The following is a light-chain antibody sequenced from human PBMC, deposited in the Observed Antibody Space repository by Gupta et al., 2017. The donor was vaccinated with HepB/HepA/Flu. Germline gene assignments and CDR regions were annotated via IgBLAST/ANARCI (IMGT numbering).Light chain of an antibody. Sequence: EFVLTQSPATLSVSPGETATLSCRASQTIGRNLAWYQLKPGQAPRLLIYHASTRATDLPARFSGGGFGTEFVLTISGLQSDDAAFYYCQKYGGVPATFGQGTRIEIK. CDR3: QKYGGVPAT. J-gene: IGKJ1*01. CDR2: HAS. V-gene: IGKV3D-15*01. CDR1: QTIGRN.